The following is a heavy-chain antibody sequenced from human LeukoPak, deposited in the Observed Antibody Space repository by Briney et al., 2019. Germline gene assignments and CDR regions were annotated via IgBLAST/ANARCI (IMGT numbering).Heavy chain of an antibody. CDR2: IKQDGSEK. CDR3: ANLGGGWPFVVVTA. D-gene: IGHD2-21*02. V-gene: IGHV3-7*03. J-gene: IGHJ4*02. CDR1: GFTFSSYW. Sequence: PGGSLRLSCAASGFTFSSYWMSWVRQAPGKGLEWVANIKQDGSEKYYVDSVKGRFTISRDNAKNSLYLQMNSLRAEDTALYYCANLGGGWPFVVVTAWGQGTLVTVSS.